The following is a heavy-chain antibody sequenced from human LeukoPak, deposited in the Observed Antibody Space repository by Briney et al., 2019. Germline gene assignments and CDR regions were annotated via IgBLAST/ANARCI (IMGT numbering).Heavy chain of an antibody. Sequence: ASVKVSCKASGYTFTSYDINWVRQATGQGLEWMGWMNPNSGNTGYAQKFQGRVTITRNTSIRTAYMELSSLRSEDTAVYYCARAAVVTPGGRYWFDTWGQGTLVTVSS. CDR1: GYTFTSYD. D-gene: IGHD4-23*01. CDR3: ARAAVVTPGGRYWFDT. V-gene: IGHV1-8*03. J-gene: IGHJ5*02. CDR2: MNPNSGNT.